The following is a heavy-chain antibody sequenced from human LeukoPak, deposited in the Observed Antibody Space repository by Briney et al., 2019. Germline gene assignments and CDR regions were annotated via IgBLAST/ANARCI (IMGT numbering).Heavy chain of an antibody. CDR2: IKSKTDGGTT. CDR1: GFTFSNAW. CDR3: TTPAEATMVRGVIIGRFAY. D-gene: IGHD3-10*01. Sequence: GGSLRLSCAASGFTFSNAWMSWVRQAPGKGLEWVGRIKSKTDGGTTDYAAPVKGRFTISRDDSKNTLYLQMNSLKTEDTAVYYCTTPAEATMVRGVIIGRFAYWGQGTLVTVSS. V-gene: IGHV3-15*01. J-gene: IGHJ4*02.